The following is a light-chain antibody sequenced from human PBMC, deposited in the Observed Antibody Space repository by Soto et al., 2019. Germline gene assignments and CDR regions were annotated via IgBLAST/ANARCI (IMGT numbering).Light chain of an antibody. CDR3: QQSYDTPFT. CDR1: QSINAY. CDR2: APS. V-gene: IGKV1-39*01. Sequence: EIQMNPSPSSPSSFFGDTGTIRFPASQSINAYLNWYQQKPGKAPKLLIFAPSTLQSGVPARFSGSGSGTDFTLTISSLQPEDCATYYCQQSYDTPFTFGPGTKVDIK. J-gene: IGKJ3*01.